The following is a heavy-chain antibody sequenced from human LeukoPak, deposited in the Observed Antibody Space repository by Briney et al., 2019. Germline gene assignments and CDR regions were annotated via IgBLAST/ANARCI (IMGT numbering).Heavy chain of an antibody. J-gene: IGHJ3*02. V-gene: IGHV3-21*01. CDR1: GFTLSSYS. D-gene: IGHD1-26*01. CDR3: ARDRLGLEWELIRGDAFDI. CDR2: ISSSSSYI. Sequence: PGGSLRLSCAASGFTLSSYSMNWVRQAPGKGLEWVSSISSSSSYIYYADSVKGRFTISRDNAKNSLYLQMNSLRAEDTAVYYCARDRLGLEWELIRGDAFDIWGQGTMVTVSS.